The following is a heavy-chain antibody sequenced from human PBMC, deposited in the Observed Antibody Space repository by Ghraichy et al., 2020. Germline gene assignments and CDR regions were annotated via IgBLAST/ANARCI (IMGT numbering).Heavy chain of an antibody. D-gene: IGHD2-2*01. Sequence: GGSLRLSCAASGFTFSSYAMSWVRQAPGKGLEWVSAISGSGGSTYYADSVKGRFTISRDNSKNTLYLQMNSLRAEDTAVYYCAKDHYCSSTSCSGSGGMDVWGQGTTVTVSS. J-gene: IGHJ6*02. CDR3: AKDHYCSSTSCSGSGGMDV. CDR2: ISGSGGST. V-gene: IGHV3-23*01. CDR1: GFTFSSYA.